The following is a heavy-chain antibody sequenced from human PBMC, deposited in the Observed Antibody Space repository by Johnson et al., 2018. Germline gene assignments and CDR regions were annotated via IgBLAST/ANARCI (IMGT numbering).Heavy chain of an antibody. J-gene: IGHJ6*03. CDR3: AKDKGYTFAYYSKDV. CDR1: GFTFDDYA. CDR2: ITWDASVT. D-gene: IGHD2-2*02. V-gene: IGHV3-43*01. Sequence: VQLVQSGGAVVQPGGSLRLSCASSGFTFDDYAMHWVRQAPGKGLEWVSLITWDASVTSSADSVKGRFTISRDNSKNSLYLQMNSLRTEDTALYYCAKDKGYTFAYYSKDVWGNGTTVTVSS.